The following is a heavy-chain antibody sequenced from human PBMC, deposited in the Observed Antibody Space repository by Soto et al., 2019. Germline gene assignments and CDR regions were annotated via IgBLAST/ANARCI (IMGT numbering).Heavy chain of an antibody. D-gene: IGHD3-10*01. CDR2: ISFDGANT. CDR3: ARDGYNRGGFDY. J-gene: IGHJ4*02. CDR1: GFTFSSYN. Sequence: GGSLRLSCVVSGFTFSSYNMHWVRQAPGEGLEWVAVISFDGANTFYADSVKGRFTISRDISRDTLYLQMSRLRVEDTAIYYCARDGYNRGGFDYWGQGTLVTVSS. V-gene: IGHV3-30-3*01.